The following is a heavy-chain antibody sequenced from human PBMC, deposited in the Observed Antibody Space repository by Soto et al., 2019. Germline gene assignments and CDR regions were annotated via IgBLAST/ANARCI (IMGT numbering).Heavy chain of an antibody. D-gene: IGHD3-22*01. Sequence: ASVKVSYKASGYTFTSYDINWVRQATGQGLEWMGWMNPNSGNTGYAQKFQGRVTMTRNTSISTTYMELSSLRSEDTAVYYCARAVYYYDSSGYDYWGQGTLVTVSS. CDR1: GYTFTSYD. CDR3: ARAVYYYDSSGYDY. V-gene: IGHV1-8*01. J-gene: IGHJ4*02. CDR2: MNPNSGNT.